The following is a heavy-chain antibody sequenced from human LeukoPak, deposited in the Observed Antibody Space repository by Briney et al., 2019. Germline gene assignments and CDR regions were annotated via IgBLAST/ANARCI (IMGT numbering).Heavy chain of an antibody. Sequence: SQTLSLTCDLSGDSVSSNSSAWNWIRQSPSRGLEWLGRTYYRSKWDTDYAVSVKSRIIIKADTSKNQFSLQVKSVTPEDTAVYYCARGYSSGWYGERWLDPWGQGTLVTVSS. CDR1: GDSVSSNSSA. CDR2: TYYRSKWDT. V-gene: IGHV6-1*01. CDR3: ARGYSSGWYGERWLDP. D-gene: IGHD6-19*01. J-gene: IGHJ5*02.